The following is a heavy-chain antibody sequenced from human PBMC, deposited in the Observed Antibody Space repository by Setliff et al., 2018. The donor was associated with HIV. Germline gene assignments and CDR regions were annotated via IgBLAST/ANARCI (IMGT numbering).Heavy chain of an antibody. CDR3: ARRPYYDSWSGHQAFDI. V-gene: IGHV5-51*01. J-gene: IGHJ3*02. CDR1: GYSFTNYW. Sequence: PGESLKISCKGSGYSFTNYWIAWVRQMPGQGLEWMGSIYGGDSDTRYSPSFQGQVTTSADKSISTAYVQWSGLKASDTAMYYCARRPYYDSWSGHQAFDIWGQGTMVTVSS. D-gene: IGHD3-3*01. CDR2: IYGGDSDT.